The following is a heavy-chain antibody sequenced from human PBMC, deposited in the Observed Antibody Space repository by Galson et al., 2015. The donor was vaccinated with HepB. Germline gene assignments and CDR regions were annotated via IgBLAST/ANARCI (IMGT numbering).Heavy chain of an antibody. D-gene: IGHD2-15*01. CDR2: INHSGST. Sequence: ETLSLTCAVYGGSFSGYYWSWIRQPPGKGLEWIGEINHSGSTNYNPSLKSRVTISVDTSKNQFSLKLSSVTAADTAVYYCARVFGYCSGGSSGPNYYYYYGMDVWGQGTTVTVSS. V-gene: IGHV4-34*01. J-gene: IGHJ6*02. CDR1: GGSFSGYY. CDR3: ARVFGYCSGGSSGPNYYYYYGMDV.